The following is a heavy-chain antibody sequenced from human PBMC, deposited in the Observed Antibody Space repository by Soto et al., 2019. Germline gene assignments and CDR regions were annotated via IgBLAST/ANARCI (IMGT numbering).Heavy chain of an antibody. CDR3: AKDPMVGVPPRLFAY. CDR1: GFAFSNYA. CDR2: ISCSGGST. V-gene: IGHV3-23*01. Sequence: GGSLRLSCAASGFAFSNYAMHWFRQAPGKGLEWVSAISCSGGSTYYADSVKGRFTISRDNSKNTLYLQMNSLRAEDTAVYYCAKDPMVGVPPRLFAYWGQEPLVTVSS. D-gene: IGHD2-15*01. J-gene: IGHJ4*02.